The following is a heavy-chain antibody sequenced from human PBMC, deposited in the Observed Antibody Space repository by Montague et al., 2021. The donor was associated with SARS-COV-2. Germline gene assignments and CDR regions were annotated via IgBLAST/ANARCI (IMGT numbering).Heavy chain of an antibody. CDR1: GDSISSSNYY. J-gene: IGHJ4*02. CDR2: IYYRGST. Sequence: SETLSFTCTVSGDSISSSNYYWSWIRQPPGKGLEWIGSIYYRGSTYYNPSLKSRVTISVDTSMNQFSLKLTSVDVADTAVYYCTRGAPGYWGQGTLVTVSS. V-gene: IGHV4-39*07. CDR3: TRGAPGY.